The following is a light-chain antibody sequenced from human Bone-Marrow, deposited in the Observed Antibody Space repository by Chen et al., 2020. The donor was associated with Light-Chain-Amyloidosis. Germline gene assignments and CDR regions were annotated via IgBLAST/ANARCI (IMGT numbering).Light chain of an antibody. CDR3: SSYTITNTLV. V-gene: IGLV2-14*01. J-gene: IGLJ1*01. CDR2: EVT. CDR1: ISDVGCDNH. Sequence: QSALTQPASVSGSPGQSIPISCTGTISDVGCDNHVSWYQQHPDKAPKLMIYEVTNRPSWVPDRFSGSKSDNTASLTISGLQTEDEADYFCSSYTITNTLVFGSGTRVTVL.